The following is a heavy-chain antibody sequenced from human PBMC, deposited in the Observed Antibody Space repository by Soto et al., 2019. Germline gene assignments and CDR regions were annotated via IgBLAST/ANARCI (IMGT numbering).Heavy chain of an antibody. Sequence: QVQLVESGGGVVQPGRSLRLSCAASGFIFSNYAIHWVRQAPGKGLEWVALISYDGYDKYYTDSVKGRFTISRDNSKNTLYLQMNSLRPEDTAVYDCARAPNRLGGFWFDPWGQGTLVTVSS. CDR1: GFIFSNYA. V-gene: IGHV3-30*04. J-gene: IGHJ5*02. D-gene: IGHD1-26*01. CDR3: ARAPNRLGGFWFDP. CDR2: ISYDGYDK.